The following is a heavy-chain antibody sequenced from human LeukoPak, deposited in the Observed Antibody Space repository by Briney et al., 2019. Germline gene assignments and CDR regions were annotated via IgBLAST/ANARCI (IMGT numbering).Heavy chain of an antibody. V-gene: IGHV4-4*07. CDR1: GGFISNYW. CDR2: IYSSGST. CDR3: ARGPTTVTISNWFDP. Sequence: SETLSLTCTVSGGFISNYWWSWMRQPAGKGLEWIGRIYSSGSTNYNPSLKSRVTMSKDTSRNQFSLQLTSVTAADTAVYYCARGPTTVTISNWFDPWGQGTLVTVSS. J-gene: IGHJ5*02. D-gene: IGHD4-17*01.